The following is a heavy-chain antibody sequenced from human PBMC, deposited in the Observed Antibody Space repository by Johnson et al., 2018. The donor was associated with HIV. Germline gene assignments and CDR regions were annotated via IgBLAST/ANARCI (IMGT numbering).Heavy chain of an antibody. J-gene: IGHJ3*02. Sequence: QVQLVESGGGVVQPGGSLRLSCAASGFTVSSNYMSWVRQAPGKGLEWVSYISSSGSTIYYADSVKGRFTISRDNVKNSLYLQLNSRRAEDTAVYYCARAVGAVGIWGQGTMVTVSS. D-gene: IGHD1-26*01. CDR3: ARAVGAVGI. CDR2: ISSSGSTI. V-gene: IGHV3-11*04. CDR1: GFTVSSNY.